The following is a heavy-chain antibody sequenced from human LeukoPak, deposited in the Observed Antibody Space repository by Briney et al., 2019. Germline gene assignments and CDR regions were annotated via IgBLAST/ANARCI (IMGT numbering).Heavy chain of an antibody. Sequence: PGGSLRLSCAASGFTFSNYWMSWVRQAPGKGLEWVANIKHDGSEKYYVDSVKGRFTISRDNAMNSLYMQMNSLGAEDTAVYYCARVSRWGLNHNPHYWGQGTLVTVSS. V-gene: IGHV3-7*03. CDR1: GFTFSNYW. CDR3: ARVSRWGLNHNPHY. CDR2: IKHDGSEK. D-gene: IGHD7-27*01. J-gene: IGHJ4*02.